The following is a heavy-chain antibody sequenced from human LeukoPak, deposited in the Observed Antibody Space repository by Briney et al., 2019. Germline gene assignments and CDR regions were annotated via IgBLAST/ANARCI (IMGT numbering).Heavy chain of an antibody. D-gene: IGHD2-15*01. CDR1: GFTFSSYA. J-gene: IGHJ4*02. Sequence: GGSLRLSCAASGFTFSSYAMHWVRQAPGKGLEWVAVISYDGSNKYYADSVKGRFTISRDNSKNTLYLQMSSLRAEDTAVYYCARDRPGALRYCSGGSCYGGIDYWGQGTLVTVSS. CDR3: ARDRPGALRYCSGGSCYGGIDY. CDR2: ISYDGSNK. V-gene: IGHV3-30*04.